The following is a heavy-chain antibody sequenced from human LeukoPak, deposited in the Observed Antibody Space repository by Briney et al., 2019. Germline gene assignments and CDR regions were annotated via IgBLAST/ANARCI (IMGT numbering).Heavy chain of an antibody. Sequence: GGSLRLSCAASGFTFSDHYMDWVRQAPGKGLEWVGRTRNKANSYSTEYAASVKGRFTISRDDSKNSLYLQMNSLRTEDTAVYYCARGGSYVAFDIWGQGTMVTVSS. CDR3: ARGGSYVAFDI. CDR1: GFTFSDHY. D-gene: IGHD1-26*01. J-gene: IGHJ3*02. CDR2: TRNKANSYST. V-gene: IGHV3-72*01.